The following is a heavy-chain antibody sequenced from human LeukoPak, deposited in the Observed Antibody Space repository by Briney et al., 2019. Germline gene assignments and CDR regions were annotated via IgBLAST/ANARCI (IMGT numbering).Heavy chain of an antibody. D-gene: IGHD3-10*01. V-gene: IGHV3-30*18. CDR1: GFTFSTHS. J-gene: IGHJ6*02. Sequence: GGSLRLSCVASGFTFSTHSMHWVRQAPGKGLEWVAVVSFDGSNKYYAESVKGRFTISRDNSKNTLYLQMNSLRAEDTAVFLCAKVERMGSVRFSYTMDVWGQGTTVTAPS. CDR3: AKVERMGSVRFSYTMDV. CDR2: VSFDGSNK.